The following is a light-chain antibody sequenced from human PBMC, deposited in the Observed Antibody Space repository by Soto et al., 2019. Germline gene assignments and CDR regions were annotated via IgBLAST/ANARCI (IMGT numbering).Light chain of an antibody. J-gene: IGKJ4*01. CDR1: QSVNNF. CDR3: QQRSNWPPALS. CDR2: DAS. Sequence: EVVLTQSPATLSLSPGDRATLSCRASQSVNNFLAWYQQKPGQTPRLLIYDASKRATGIPGRFSGSGSGTDFTLTNSSLEPEDFAVYYCQQRSNWPPALSFGGGTKVEI. V-gene: IGKV3-11*01.